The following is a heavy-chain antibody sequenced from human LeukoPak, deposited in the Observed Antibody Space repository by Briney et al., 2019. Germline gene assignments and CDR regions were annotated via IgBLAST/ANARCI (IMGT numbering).Heavy chain of an antibody. Sequence: ASVKVSCKASGYTFTSYDINWVRQATGQGLEWMGWMNPNSGNTGYAQKFQGRVTMTRNTSISTAYMELSSLRSEDTAVYYCARRKIAAANWFDPWGQGTLVTVSS. CDR1: GYTFTSYD. CDR3: ARRKIAAANWFDP. D-gene: IGHD6-13*01. V-gene: IGHV1-8*01. J-gene: IGHJ5*02. CDR2: MNPNSGNT.